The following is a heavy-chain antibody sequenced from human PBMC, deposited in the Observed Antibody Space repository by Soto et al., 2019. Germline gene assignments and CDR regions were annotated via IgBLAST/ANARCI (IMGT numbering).Heavy chain of an antibody. CDR3: AREKGYISGPKNFDY. D-gene: IGHD5-12*01. Sequence: ASETLSLTCTVSGASISSGDYFWSWIRQSPGKGLEWIGYIYDSGSSYYNPFLKSRVTMSVDTSKNQFSLKLRSVTAADTAVYYCAREKGYISGPKNFDYWGQGTLVTVSS. V-gene: IGHV4-30-4*01. J-gene: IGHJ4*02. CDR1: GASISSGDYF. CDR2: IYDSGSS.